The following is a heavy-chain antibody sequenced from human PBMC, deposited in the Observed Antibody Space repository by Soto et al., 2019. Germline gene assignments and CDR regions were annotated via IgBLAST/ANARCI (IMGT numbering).Heavy chain of an antibody. CDR3: AREGQAPYYYYGMDV. Sequence: QVQVVQSGDEVKKPGASVKVSCKASGYTFTNYGFTWVRQAPGQGLEWMGWISGYNGNTKYAEKLQGRVNMTTATNTSTANMELRSLSSDDTAVYYWAREGQAPYYYYGMDVWGQGTTVTGSS. V-gene: IGHV1-18*01. J-gene: IGHJ6*02. CDR1: GYTFTNYG. CDR2: ISGYNGNT.